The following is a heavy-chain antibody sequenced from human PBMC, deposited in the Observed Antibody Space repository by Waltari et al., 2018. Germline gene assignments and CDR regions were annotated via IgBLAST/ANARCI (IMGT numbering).Heavy chain of an antibody. CDR1: GFTFKSFS. J-gene: IGHJ6*02. V-gene: IGHV3-30-3*02. D-gene: IGHD2-2*01. Sequence: QVQLVQSGGGVAQPGTSLRLSCPPSGFTFKSFSMFWVRQAPGRGLEWVSLISHDGANEHYADSVKGRFTISRDSSKGALYLQMNNLRPEDTAVYFCAKSRSLFYYYALDVWGQGTTVVVSS. CDR3: AKSRSLFYYYALDV. CDR2: ISHDGANE.